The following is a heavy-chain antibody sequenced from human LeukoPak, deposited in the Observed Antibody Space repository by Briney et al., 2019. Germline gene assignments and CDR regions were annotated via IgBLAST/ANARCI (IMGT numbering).Heavy chain of an antibody. CDR1: GFTFSNYW. CDR2: IKQDGSEK. CDR3: ARSSFKTWQEPYFDY. J-gene: IGHJ4*02. D-gene: IGHD5-24*01. V-gene: IGHV3-7*01. Sequence: GGSLRLSCAASGFTFSNYWMTWVRRAPGKGLEWVANIKQDGSEKYYVDSVKGRFTISRDNAQNSLYLQMNSLRAEDMAVYYCARSSFKTWQEPYFDYWGQGTLVTVSS.